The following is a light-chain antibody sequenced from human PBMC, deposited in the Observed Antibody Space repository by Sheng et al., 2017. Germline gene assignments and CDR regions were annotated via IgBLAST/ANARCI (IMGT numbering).Light chain of an antibody. V-gene: IGKV1-39*01. Sequence: DIQMTQSPSSLSASVGHRVTITCRASQSIITYLNWYQQKPHKAPKLLIYDASNLPMGVPSRFSGSGSGTEFTLTISSLQPDDFATYYCQQYNSYPITFGQGTRLEIK. J-gene: IGKJ5*01. CDR2: DAS. CDR1: QSIITY. CDR3: QQYNSYPIT.